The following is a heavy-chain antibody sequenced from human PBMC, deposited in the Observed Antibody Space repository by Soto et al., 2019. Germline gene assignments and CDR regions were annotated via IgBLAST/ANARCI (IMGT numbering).Heavy chain of an antibody. CDR2: ISSSSSYI. CDR1: GFTFSSYS. J-gene: IGHJ6*03. V-gene: IGHV3-21*01. D-gene: IGHD3-10*01. CDR3: SSAKGDYYYYYLDV. Sequence: EVQLVESGGGLVKPGGSLRLSCAASGFTFSSYSMNWVRQAPGKGLEWVSSISSSSSYIYYADSVKGRFTISRDNAKNSLYLQMNSLRDEDTAVYYCSSAKGDYYYYYLDVWGKGTTVTGSS.